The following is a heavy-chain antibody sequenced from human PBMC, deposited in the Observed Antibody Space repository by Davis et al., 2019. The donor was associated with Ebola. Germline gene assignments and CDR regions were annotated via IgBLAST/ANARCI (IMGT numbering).Heavy chain of an antibody. Sequence: GESLKISCAASGFTFSSYGMHWVRQAPGKGLEWVAVIWYDGSNKYYADSVKGRFTISRDNSKNTLYLQMNSLRAEDTAVYYCARETLYYYDSSGYSLWGQGTMVTVSS. CDR2: IWYDGSNK. CDR1: GFTFSSYG. D-gene: IGHD3-22*01. J-gene: IGHJ3*01. V-gene: IGHV3-33*01. CDR3: ARETLYYYDSSGYSL.